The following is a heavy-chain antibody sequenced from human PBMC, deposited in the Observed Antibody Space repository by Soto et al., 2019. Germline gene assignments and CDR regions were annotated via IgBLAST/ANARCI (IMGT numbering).Heavy chain of an antibody. CDR2: ISAYNGNT. Sequence: GASVKVSCKASGYTFTSYGISWVRQAPGQGLEWMGWISAYNGNTNYAQKLQGRVTMTTDTSTSTAYMELRSLRSDDTAVYYCARSPPYYDILTGLNWFDPWGQGTLVTVSS. CDR1: GYTFTSYG. D-gene: IGHD3-9*01. J-gene: IGHJ5*02. V-gene: IGHV1-18*04. CDR3: ARSPPYYDILTGLNWFDP.